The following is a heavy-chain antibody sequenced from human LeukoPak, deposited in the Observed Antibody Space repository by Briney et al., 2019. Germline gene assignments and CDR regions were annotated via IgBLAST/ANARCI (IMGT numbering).Heavy chain of an antibody. CDR2: ISGSGVRN. V-gene: IGHV3-23*01. Sequence: PGGSLRLSCAASGFTFNNYGMSWVGQAPGKGVEWVSGISGSGVRNEYADPVKGRFTISRDNAKNTLYLQMNSLRAEDTAVYYCAKGSREWELLYAFDMWGQGTMVTVSS. CDR1: GFTFNNYG. J-gene: IGHJ3*02. D-gene: IGHD1-26*01. CDR3: AKGSREWELLYAFDM.